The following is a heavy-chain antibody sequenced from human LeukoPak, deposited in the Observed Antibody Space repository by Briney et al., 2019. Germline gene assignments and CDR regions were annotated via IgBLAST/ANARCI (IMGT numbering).Heavy chain of an antibody. D-gene: IGHD2-15*01. CDR2: IAPSDSYT. CDR1: GYSFTNYW. Sequence: PGESLRISCKGSGYSFTNYWISWVRQMPGKGLEWMGRIAPSDSYTNYSPSFQGHVTISADKSISTAYLQWSGLKASDTAMYYCARHRDCSSGACYPDYWGQGTLVTVSS. CDR3: ARHRDCSSGACYPDY. J-gene: IGHJ4*02. V-gene: IGHV5-10-1*01.